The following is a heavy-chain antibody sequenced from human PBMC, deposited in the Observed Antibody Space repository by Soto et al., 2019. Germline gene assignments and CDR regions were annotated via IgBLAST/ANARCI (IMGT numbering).Heavy chain of an antibody. V-gene: IGHV1-18*01. CDR3: ARAPGYSSGWYSFPRLDP. Sequence: ASVKVSCKASGYTFTSYGISWVRQAPGQGLEWMGWISAYNGNTNYAQKLQGRVTMTTDTSTSTAYMELRSLRSDDTAVYYCARAPGYSSGWYSFPRLDPWGQGTMVTVYS. D-gene: IGHD6-19*01. CDR2: ISAYNGNT. CDR1: GYTFTSYG. J-gene: IGHJ5*02.